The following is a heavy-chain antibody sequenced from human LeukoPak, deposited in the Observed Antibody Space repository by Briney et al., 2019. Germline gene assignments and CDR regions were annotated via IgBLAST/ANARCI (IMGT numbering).Heavy chain of an antibody. V-gene: IGHV3-23*01. D-gene: IGHD6-19*01. Sequence: GGSLRLSCAASGFTFSSYALSWVRQAPGKGLEWVAAISGSGGSTYYADSVKGRFTISRDNSKNSLYLQMNSLRAEDTAVYYCVIARSSGWSYFDYWGQGTLVTVSS. CDR1: GFTFSSYA. CDR3: VIARSSGWSYFDY. CDR2: ISGSGGST. J-gene: IGHJ4*02.